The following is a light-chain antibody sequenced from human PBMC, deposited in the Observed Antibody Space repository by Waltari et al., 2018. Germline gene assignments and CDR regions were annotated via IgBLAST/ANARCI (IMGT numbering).Light chain of an antibody. CDR3: QQYDNLPSWA. Sequence: DIQMTQSPSSLSASVGDRVTITCQASQNISNYLNWYQQKPGKAPQLLIYDASNLETGVPSRFSGSASVTDVTFTISSLQPEDIATYYCQQYDNLPSWAFGQGTKWKSN. CDR1: QNISNY. CDR2: DAS. J-gene: IGKJ1*01. V-gene: IGKV1-33*01.